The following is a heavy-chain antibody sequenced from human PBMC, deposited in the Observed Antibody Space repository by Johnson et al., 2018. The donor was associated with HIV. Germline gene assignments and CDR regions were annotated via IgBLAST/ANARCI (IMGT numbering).Heavy chain of an antibody. CDR3: ARDRRFGDPGAFDI. V-gene: IGHV3-66*01. CDR2: IYSGGST. Sequence: VQLVECGGGLVQPGGSLRLSCAASGFTVSSNYMSWVRQAPGKGLEWVSVIYSGGSTYYADSVKGRFTISRDNSKNTLYLQMNSLRAEDTAVYYCARDRRFGDPGAFDIWGQGTMVTVSS. D-gene: IGHD2-21*02. J-gene: IGHJ3*02. CDR1: GFTVSSNY.